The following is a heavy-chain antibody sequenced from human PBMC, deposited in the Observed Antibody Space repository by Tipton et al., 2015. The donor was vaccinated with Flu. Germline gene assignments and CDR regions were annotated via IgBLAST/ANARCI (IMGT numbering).Heavy chain of an antibody. CDR1: GGSIGNYY. D-gene: IGHD3-10*02. CDR2: IYISGST. J-gene: IGHJ4*02. CDR3: ARLSYYDVDLKNFYFDY. V-gene: IGHV4-4*07. Sequence: TLSLTCTVSGGSIGNYYWSWIRQPAGKGLEWVGRIYISGSTDYNPSLKSRVTISVDTSKGQFSLKLRSVTAADTAVYYCARLSYYDVDLKNFYFDYWGQGALVTVST.